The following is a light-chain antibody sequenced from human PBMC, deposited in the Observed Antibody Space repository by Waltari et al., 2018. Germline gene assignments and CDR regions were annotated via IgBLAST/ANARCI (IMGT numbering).Light chain of an antibody. CDR3: QQFESYPWT. CDR1: QTIGNY. V-gene: IGKV1-5*03. CDR2: KAS. J-gene: IGKJ1*01. Sequence: DIQMTQSPSTLSASVGDRVTITCRASQTIGNYLAWYQQKPGRAPKLLMYKASSLEGGVTSRFTGSGSETEFTLTISSLQPDDFATYYCQQFESYPWTFGQGTKVEIK.